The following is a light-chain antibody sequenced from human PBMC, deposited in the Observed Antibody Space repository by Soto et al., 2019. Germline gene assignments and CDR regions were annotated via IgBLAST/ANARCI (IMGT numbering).Light chain of an antibody. V-gene: IGKV3-15*01. CDR2: GAS. CDR3: QQDNNWPPDRT. J-gene: IGKJ4*01. Sequence: EIVITQSPATLSVSPGEQATLSCRDSQSVGSNLDWYQQKPGQAPRLLIDGASTRATGIPARFSGSGSGTEFPHTVRTLQSADFAIKFCQQDNNWPPDRTFGQATNVEIK. CDR1: QSVGSN.